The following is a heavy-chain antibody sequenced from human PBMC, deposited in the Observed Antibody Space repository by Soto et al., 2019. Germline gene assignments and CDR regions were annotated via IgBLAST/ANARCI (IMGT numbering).Heavy chain of an antibody. J-gene: IGHJ4*02. CDR2: IDPSDSQT. V-gene: IGHV5-10-1*01. Sequence: GESLKISCKGSGYSFAGYWITWVRQKPGKGLEWMGRIDPSDSQTYYSPSFRGHVTISVTKSITTVFLQWSSLRASDTAMYYCARQIYDYDKGPNLQYYYYPWGRGHRVTVS. CDR3: ARQIYDYDKGPNLQYYYYP. CDR1: GYSFAGYW. D-gene: IGHD3-22*01.